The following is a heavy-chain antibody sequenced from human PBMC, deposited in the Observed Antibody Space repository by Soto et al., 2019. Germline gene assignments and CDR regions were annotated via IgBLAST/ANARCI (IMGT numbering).Heavy chain of an antibody. J-gene: IGHJ4*02. CDR2: INTNSGGT. CDR1: GYTFTGYY. V-gene: IGHV1-2*02. Sequence: ASVKFSCKASGYTFTGYYIHWVRQAPGQGLEWMGWINTNSGGTNYAQKFQGRVTMTRDTSISTAYMELSRLTSDETAVYYCARTQTNDYWGQGTMVTVYS. CDR3: ARTQTNDY.